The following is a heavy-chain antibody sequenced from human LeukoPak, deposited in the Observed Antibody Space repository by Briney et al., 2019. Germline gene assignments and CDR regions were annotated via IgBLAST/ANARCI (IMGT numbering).Heavy chain of an antibody. Sequence: GGSLRLSCAASGFTFSSYAMSWVRQAPGKGLEWVSAISGSGGSTYYADSVKGRFTISRDNSKNTIYLQMSSLRAEDTALYYCAKGNTPSGSLDYWGQGTLVTVSS. CDR2: ISGSGGST. CDR3: AKGNTPSGSLDY. D-gene: IGHD1-26*01. V-gene: IGHV3-23*01. J-gene: IGHJ4*02. CDR1: GFTFSSYA.